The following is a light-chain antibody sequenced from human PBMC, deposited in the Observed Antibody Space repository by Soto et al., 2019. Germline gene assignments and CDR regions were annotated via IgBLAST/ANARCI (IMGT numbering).Light chain of an antibody. Sequence: QSLLTIPPAASSTRGPRVTISWSGSSANIGSNTVNCYQQLPGTAPKLLIYSNNQRPSGVPDRFSGSKSGTSASLAISGLQSEDEADYYCAAWDDSLNGYVFGSGTKV. CDR3: AAWDDSLNGYV. CDR2: SNN. V-gene: IGLV1-44*01. CDR1: SANIGSNT. J-gene: IGLJ1*01.